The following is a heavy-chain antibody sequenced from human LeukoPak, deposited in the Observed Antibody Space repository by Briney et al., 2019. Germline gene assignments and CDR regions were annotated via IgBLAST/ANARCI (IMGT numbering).Heavy chain of an antibody. CDR2: ISGSGGST. D-gene: IGHD2-2*01. CDR1: VFTFSSYA. Sequence: GGSLRLSCAASVFTFSSYAMSWVRQAPGKGLEWVSAISGSGGSTYYADSVKGRFTISRDNSKNTLYLQMNSLRAEDTAVYYCAKPLVSSCYAHWGQGTLVTVSS. CDR3: AKPLVSSCYAH. J-gene: IGHJ4*02. V-gene: IGHV3-23*01.